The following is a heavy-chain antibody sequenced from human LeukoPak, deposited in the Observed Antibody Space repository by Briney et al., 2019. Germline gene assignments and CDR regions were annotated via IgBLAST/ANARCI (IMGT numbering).Heavy chain of an antibody. J-gene: IGHJ4*02. Sequence: GGSLRLSCAASGITFSSYAMSWVRQAPGKGLEWVSAISGSGGSTYYADSVKGRFTISRDSSKNTLYLQMNSLRAEDTAVYYCAKDRRGYSYGRNFHFDYWGQGTLVTVSS. D-gene: IGHD5-18*01. CDR1: GITFSSYA. V-gene: IGHV3-23*01. CDR2: ISGSGGST. CDR3: AKDRRGYSYGRNFHFDY.